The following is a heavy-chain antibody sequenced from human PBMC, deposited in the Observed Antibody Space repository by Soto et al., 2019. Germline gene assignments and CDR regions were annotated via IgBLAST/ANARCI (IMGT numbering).Heavy chain of an antibody. J-gene: IGHJ6*02. CDR3: AHRQGRWSIAARDYYYNGIDV. CDR1: GFSLSTSGVG. D-gene: IGHD6-6*01. V-gene: IGHV2-5*02. Sequence: QITLKESGPTLVKPTQTLTLTCTFSGFSLSTSGVGVGWIRQPPGKALEWLTFIYWDDDKRYSPSLKSRLTVTKDTSKNQVVLTMTNMDPVDTATYYCAHRQGRWSIAARDYYYNGIDVWGQGTTVSVSS. CDR2: IYWDDDK.